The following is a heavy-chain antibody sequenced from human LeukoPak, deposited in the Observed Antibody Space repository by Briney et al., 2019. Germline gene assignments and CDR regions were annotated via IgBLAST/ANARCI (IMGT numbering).Heavy chain of an antibody. CDR3: ARDLYGGGIYYMDV. D-gene: IGHD5-12*01. V-gene: IGHV3-30*03. Sequence: PGRSLRLSCAASGFTFSSYGMHWVRQAPGKGLEWVAVISYDGSNKYYADSVKGRFTISRDNSKNSLYLQMNSLRAEDTAVYYCARDLYGGGIYYMDVWGKGTTVTVSS. J-gene: IGHJ6*03. CDR2: ISYDGSNK. CDR1: GFTFSSYG.